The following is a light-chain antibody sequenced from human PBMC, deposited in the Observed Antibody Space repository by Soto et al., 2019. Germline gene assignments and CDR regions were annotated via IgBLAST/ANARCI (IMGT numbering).Light chain of an antibody. J-gene: IGKJ1*01. Sequence: EIVLTQSPGTLSLSPGERATLSCRASQSVTSSHLAWYQQQPGQAPRLLIYAASNRATGIPDRFSGSGSGTDFTLTISRLEPEDFAVYYCQQFGSSPMTFGQGTKVEIK. CDR2: AAS. V-gene: IGKV3-20*01. CDR1: QSVTSSH. CDR3: QQFGSSPMT.